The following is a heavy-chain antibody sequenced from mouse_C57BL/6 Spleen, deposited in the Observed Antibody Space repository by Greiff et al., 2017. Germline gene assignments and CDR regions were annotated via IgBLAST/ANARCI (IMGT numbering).Heavy chain of an antibody. J-gene: IGHJ2*01. CDR3: ARELAYYYGSSLYYFDY. CDR1: GYTFTSYW. V-gene: IGHV1-64*01. Sequence: QVQLQQPGAELVKPGASVKLSCKASGYTFTSYWMHWVKQRPGQGLEWIGMIHPNSGSTNYNEKFKSKDTLTVDKSSSTAYMQLSSLTSEDSAVYYCARELAYYYGSSLYYFDYWGQGTTLTVSS. CDR2: IHPNSGST. D-gene: IGHD1-1*01.